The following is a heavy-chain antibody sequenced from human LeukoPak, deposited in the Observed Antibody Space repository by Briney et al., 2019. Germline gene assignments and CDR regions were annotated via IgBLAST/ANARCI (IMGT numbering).Heavy chain of an antibody. J-gene: IGHJ5*02. CDR2: IDASGGAT. Sequence: GSLSLSCAAFSHYAMYWVRQAPGTGLEWVSSIDASGGATYYADSVKGRFTISRHHSKNQFLLQMNNLRAEDTAVYFCARGSGRGWYGWFAPWGQGTLVTVSS. D-gene: IGHD6-19*01. V-gene: IGHV3-23*01. CDR3: ARGSGRGWYGWFAP. CDR1: SHYA.